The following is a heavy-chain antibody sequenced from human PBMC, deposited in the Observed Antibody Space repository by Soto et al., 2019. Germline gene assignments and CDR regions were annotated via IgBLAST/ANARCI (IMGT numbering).Heavy chain of an antibody. CDR3: AKDSGSGSYDY. Sequence: GGSLRLSCAASGFTFSSYGMHWVRQAPGKGLEWVAVISYDGSNKYYADSVKGRFTISRDNSKNTLYLQMNSLSAEDTAVYYCAKDSGSGSYDYWGQGTLVTVSS. D-gene: IGHD3-10*01. J-gene: IGHJ4*02. V-gene: IGHV3-30*18. CDR2: ISYDGSNK. CDR1: GFTFSSYG.